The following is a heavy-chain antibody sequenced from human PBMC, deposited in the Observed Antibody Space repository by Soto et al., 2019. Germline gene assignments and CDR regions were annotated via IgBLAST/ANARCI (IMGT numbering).Heavy chain of an antibody. J-gene: IGHJ4*02. CDR1: GFSLTTRGVG. D-gene: IGHD2-21*01. V-gene: IGHV2-5*02. Sequence: QITLKESGPALVKPTQTLTLTCTFSGFSLTTRGVGVGWIRQPPRKALEWLALIYWDDDRRYSPSLKSRLTTTTDPSKNQVVLTMPTMGPVDTATYYCAHRRTGDLIDYLGQGTLVTVSS. CDR3: AHRRTGDLIDY. CDR2: IYWDDDR.